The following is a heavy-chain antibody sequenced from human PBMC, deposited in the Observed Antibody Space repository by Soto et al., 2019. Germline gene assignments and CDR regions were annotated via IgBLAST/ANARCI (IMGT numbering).Heavy chain of an antibody. Sequence: SETLSLTCTVSGGSITSENWWSWVRQPPGKGLEWIGEIYHSGSANYNPSLKSRATISLDKSKSQFSLQLTSVTAADKAIYYCVRDRGAVWGNYRNRAPRFDSWGQGIPVTVS. D-gene: IGHD3-16*02. J-gene: IGHJ4*02. V-gene: IGHV4-4*02. CDR1: GGSITSENW. CDR2: IYHSGSA. CDR3: VRDRGAVWGNYRNRAPRFDS.